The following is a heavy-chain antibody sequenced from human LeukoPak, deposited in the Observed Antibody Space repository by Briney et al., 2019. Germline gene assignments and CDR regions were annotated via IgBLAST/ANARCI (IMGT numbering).Heavy chain of an antibody. CDR1: GFTFSSYG. CDR2: IRYDGSNK. J-gene: IGHJ6*03. CDR3: AKMGYSSGYYYYYMDV. V-gene: IGHV3-30*02. D-gene: IGHD6-19*01. Sequence: PGGSLRLSCAASGFTFSSYGMHWVRQAPGKGLKWVAFIRYDGSNKYYADSVKGRFTISRDNSKNTLYLQMNSLRAEDTAVYYCAKMGYSSGYYYYYMDVWGKGTTVTISS.